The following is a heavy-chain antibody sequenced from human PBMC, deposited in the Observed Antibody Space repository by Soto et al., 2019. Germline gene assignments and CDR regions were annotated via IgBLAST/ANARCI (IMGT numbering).Heavy chain of an antibody. CDR2: IYCSGST. CDR3: ARSVFP. CDR1: GVSISRGGYY. Sequence: SETLSLTCTVSGVSISRGGYYWTWIRQHPGKGLEWIGYIYCSGSTYYNPSLKSRVTISVDTSKNQFSLKLSSVTAADTAVYYCARSVFPWGQGTLVTVSS. V-gene: IGHV4-31*03. J-gene: IGHJ5*02.